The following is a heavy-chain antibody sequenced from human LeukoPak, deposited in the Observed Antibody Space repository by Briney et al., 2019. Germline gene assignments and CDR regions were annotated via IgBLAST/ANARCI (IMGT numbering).Heavy chain of an antibody. CDR3: AVYWYYFDY. V-gene: IGHV1-2*06. CDR1: GYTFTGYY. D-gene: IGHD2-8*02. Sequence: ASVKVSCKASGYTFTGYYMHWVRQAPGQGLEWMGRINPNSGGTNYAQKFQGRVTMTEDTSTDTAYMELSSLRSEDTAVYYCAVYWYYFDYWGQGTLVTVSS. CDR2: INPNSGGT. J-gene: IGHJ4*02.